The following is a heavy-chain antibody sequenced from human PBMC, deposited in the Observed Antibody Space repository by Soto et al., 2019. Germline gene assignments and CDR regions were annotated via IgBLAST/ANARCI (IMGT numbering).Heavy chain of an antibody. V-gene: IGHV3-30*18. D-gene: IGHD3-22*01. CDR1: GFTFSSYG. CDR3: AKDQGYDSSGYYHGMDV. Sequence: LRLSCAASGFTFSSYGMHWVRQAPGKGLEWVAVISYDGSNKYYADSVKGRFTISRDNSKNTLYLQMNSLRAEDTAVYYCAKDQGYDSSGYYHGMDVWGQGTTVTVSS. CDR2: ISYDGSNK. J-gene: IGHJ6*02.